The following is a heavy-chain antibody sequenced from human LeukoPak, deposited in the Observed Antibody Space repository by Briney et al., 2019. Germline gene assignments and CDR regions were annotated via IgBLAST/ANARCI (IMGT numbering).Heavy chain of an antibody. V-gene: IGHV1-18*04. D-gene: IGHD2-2*02. Sequence: ASVNVSCKASGYTFTSYGITWVRQAPGQGLEWMGWISTYNGNTNYAQKLQGRVTMTTDTSTSTAYMELSSLRSEDTAVYYCARRNYCSSTSCYTPPSNYYYGMDVWGQGTTVTVSS. J-gene: IGHJ6*02. CDR2: ISTYNGNT. CDR1: GYTFTSYG. CDR3: ARRNYCSSTSCYTPPSNYYYGMDV.